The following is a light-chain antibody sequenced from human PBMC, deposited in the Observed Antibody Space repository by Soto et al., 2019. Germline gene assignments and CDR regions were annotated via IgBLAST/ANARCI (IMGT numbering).Light chain of an antibody. Sequence: ESVLTQSPGTLSLSPGERATLSCRAGQSITTNYLAWYQQRFGQAPRLLIHGASNRATGIPDRFSGSGSGTDFTLTISRLEPEDFALYYCQQYGSSITFGQGTRLEIK. J-gene: IGKJ5*01. CDR2: GAS. V-gene: IGKV3-20*01. CDR1: QSITTNY. CDR3: QQYGSSIT.